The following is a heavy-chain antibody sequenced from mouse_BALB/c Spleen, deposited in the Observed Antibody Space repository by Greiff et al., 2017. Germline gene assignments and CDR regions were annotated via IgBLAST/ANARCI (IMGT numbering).Heavy chain of an antibody. V-gene: IGHV5-9-4*01. CDR1: GFTFSSYA. CDR2: ISSGGSYT. Sequence: EVQLVESGGGLVKPGGSLKLSCAASGFTFSSYAMSWVRQTPEKRLEWVAEISSGGSYTYYPDTVTGRFTISRDNAKNTLYLEMSSLRSEDTAMYSCARDEAMDYWGQGTSVTVSS. CDR3: ARDEAMDY. J-gene: IGHJ4*01.